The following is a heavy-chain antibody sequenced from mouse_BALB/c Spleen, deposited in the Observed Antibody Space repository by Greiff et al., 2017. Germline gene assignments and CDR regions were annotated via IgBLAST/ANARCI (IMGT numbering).Heavy chain of an antibody. J-gene: IGHJ2*01. CDR2: ISSGGSYT. D-gene: IGHD1-1*01. Sequence: EVQVVESGGDLVKPGGSLKLSCAASGFTFSSYGMSWVRQTPDKRLEWVATISSGGSYTYYPDSVKGRFTISRDNAKNTLYLQMSSLKSEDTAMYYCARRDYYGSSYGYFDYWGQGTTLTVSS. V-gene: IGHV5-6*01. CDR1: GFTFSSYG. CDR3: ARRDYYGSSYGYFDY.